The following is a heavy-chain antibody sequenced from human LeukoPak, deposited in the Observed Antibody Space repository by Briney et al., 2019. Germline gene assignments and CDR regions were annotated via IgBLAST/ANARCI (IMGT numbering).Heavy chain of an antibody. D-gene: IGHD2-21*01. J-gene: IGHJ6*04. CDR2: ISAYNGNT. CDR1: GYTFTSYG. Sequence: ASVKVSCRASGYTFTSYGISWVRQAPGQGLEWMGWISAYNGNTNYAQKLQGRVTMTTDTSTSTAYLELRSLRSDDTAVYYCARHNPPRYWFGMDVWGKGTTVTVSS. V-gene: IGHV1-18*04. CDR3: ARHNPPRYWFGMDV.